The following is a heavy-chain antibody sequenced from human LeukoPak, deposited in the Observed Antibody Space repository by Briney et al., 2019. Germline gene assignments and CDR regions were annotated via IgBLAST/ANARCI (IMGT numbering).Heavy chain of an antibody. V-gene: IGHV1-8*01. CDR2: MNPNSGNT. D-gene: IGHD3-10*01. CDR1: GYTFTSYD. CDR3: AKTPMVRGVPNWFDT. J-gene: IGHJ5*02. Sequence: ASVKVSCKASGYTFTSYDINWVRQATGQGLEWMGWMNPNSGNTGYAQKFQGRVTMTRNTSISTAYMELSSLRSEDTAVYYCAKTPMVRGVPNWFDTWGQGTLVTVSS.